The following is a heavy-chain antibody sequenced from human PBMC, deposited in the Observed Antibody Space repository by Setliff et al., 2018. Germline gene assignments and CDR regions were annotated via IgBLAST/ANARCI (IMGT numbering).Heavy chain of an antibody. CDR2: IYYSGST. V-gene: IGHV4-39*01. CDR1: GFTFSSYSMN. CDR3: ARSAEKYSSGWYQGFDY. J-gene: IGHJ4*02. Sequence: GSLRLSCAASGFTFSSYSMNWVRQAPGKGLEWNGSIYYSGSTYYNPSLKSRVTISVDTSKNQFSLKLSSVTAAETAVYYCARSAEKYSSGWYQGFDYWGQGTLVTVSS. D-gene: IGHD6-19*01.